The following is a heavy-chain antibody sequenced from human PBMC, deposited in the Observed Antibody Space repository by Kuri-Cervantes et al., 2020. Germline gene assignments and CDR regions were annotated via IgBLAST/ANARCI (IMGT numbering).Heavy chain of an antibody. J-gene: IGHJ4*02. V-gene: IGHV5-51*01. D-gene: IGHD6-13*01. CDR2: IYPGDSDT. CDR3: ARRIAAAMVWDY. CDR1: GYSFISYW. Sequence: GESLKISCKGSGYSFISYWIGWVRQMPGKGLEWMGIIYPGDSDTRYSPSFQGQVTISADKSIGTAYPQWSSLKASDTAMYYCARRIAAAMVWDYWGQGTLVTVSS.